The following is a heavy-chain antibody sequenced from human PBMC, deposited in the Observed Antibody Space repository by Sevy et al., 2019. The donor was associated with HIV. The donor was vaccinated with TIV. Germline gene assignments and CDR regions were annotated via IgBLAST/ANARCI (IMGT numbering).Heavy chain of an antibody. V-gene: IGHV3-23*01. CDR1: GFTFSSYA. J-gene: IGHJ4*02. Sequence: GGSLRLSCAASGFTFSSYAMSWVRQAPGKGLEWVSAISGSGGSTYNPDSVKGRFTISRDNSKNTLYLQMNSLRAEDTAVYYCAKSHGAMVRGVIGSGIDYWGQGTLVTVSS. CDR3: AKSHGAMVRGVIGSGIDY. D-gene: IGHD3-10*01. CDR2: ISGSGGST.